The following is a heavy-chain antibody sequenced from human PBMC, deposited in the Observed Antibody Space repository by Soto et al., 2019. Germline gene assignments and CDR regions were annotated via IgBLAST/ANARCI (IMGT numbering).Heavy chain of an antibody. D-gene: IGHD1-26*01. CDR2: IATSGKTT. CDR3: VRHWDG. CDR1: GFTFNTYD. V-gene: IGHV3-23*01. Sequence: EVQLLESGGGLVQPGGSLRLSCAASGFTFNTYDMSWVRQAPGTGLEWVSSIATSGKTTFYADSVRGRFTISRDNSKNTLFLQINTLRADDTAIYYCVRHWDGWGHGTLVTVSS. J-gene: IGHJ4*01.